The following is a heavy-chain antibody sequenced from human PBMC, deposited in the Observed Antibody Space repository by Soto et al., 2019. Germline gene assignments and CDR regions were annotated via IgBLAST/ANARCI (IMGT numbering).Heavy chain of an antibody. CDR2: IIPILGIA. CDR3: ARDIAAAGTYYYYYMDV. Sequence: SVKVSCKASGGTFSSYTIIWVRQAPGQGLEWMGRIIPILGIANYAQKFQGRVTITADKSTSTAYMELSSLRSEDTAVYYCARDIAAAGTYYYYYMDVWGKGTTVTVSS. J-gene: IGHJ6*03. V-gene: IGHV1-69*04. CDR1: GGTFSSYT. D-gene: IGHD6-13*01.